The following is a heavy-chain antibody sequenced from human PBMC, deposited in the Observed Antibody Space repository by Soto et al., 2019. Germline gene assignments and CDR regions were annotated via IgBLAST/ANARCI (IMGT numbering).Heavy chain of an antibody. CDR1: GFTFSSYA. J-gene: IGHJ4*02. D-gene: IGHD3-22*01. V-gene: IGHV3-30-3*01. CDR2: ISYDGSNK. Sequence: GGTLRLSCAASGFTFSSYAMHWVRQAPGKGLEWVAVISYDGSNKYYADSVKGRFTISRDNSKNTLYLQMNSLRAEDTAVYYCAREEYYYDSRGLYFDYWGQGTLVTVSS. CDR3: AREEYYYDSRGLYFDY.